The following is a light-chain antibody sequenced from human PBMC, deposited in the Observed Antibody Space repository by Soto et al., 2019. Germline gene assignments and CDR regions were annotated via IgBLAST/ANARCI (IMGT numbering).Light chain of an antibody. V-gene: IGKV1-5*03. CDR1: QSISSW. Sequence: DIQMTQSPSTLSASVGDRVTITCRASQSISSWLAWYQQKPGKAPKLLIYKASSLESGVPSRFSGSGSGTEFTLTISSLQPGDFATYYCQQYNSYSGTFGGGTKVEIK. CDR3: QQYNSYSGT. CDR2: KAS. J-gene: IGKJ4*01.